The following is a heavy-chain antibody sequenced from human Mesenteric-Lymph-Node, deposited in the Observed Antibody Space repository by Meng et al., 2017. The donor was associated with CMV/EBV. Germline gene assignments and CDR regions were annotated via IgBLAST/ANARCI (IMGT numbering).Heavy chain of an antibody. D-gene: IGHD5-12*01. CDR2: IKQDGSEK. CDR1: GGSISSGDYY. V-gene: IGHV3-7*01. J-gene: IGHJ4*02. Sequence: ETLSLTCTVSGGSISSGDYYWSWVRQAPGKGLEWVANIKQDGSEKYYVDSVKGRFTISRDNSKNSLYLQMNSLRAEDSAVYYCARGIHWVTTITFDYWGQGTLVTVSS. CDR3: ARGIHWVTTITFDY.